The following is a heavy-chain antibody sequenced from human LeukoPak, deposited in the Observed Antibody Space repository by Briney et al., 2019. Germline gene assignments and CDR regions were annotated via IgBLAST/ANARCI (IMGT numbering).Heavy chain of an antibody. CDR3: ARGGSSGRFDY. CDR2: ISTSSTYT. D-gene: IGHD6-19*01. V-gene: IGHV3-11*06. CDR1: GFTFSNYY. J-gene: IGHJ4*02. Sequence: TGGPLRLSCTASGFTFSNYYMSWIRQAPGKGLEWVSYISTSSTYTNYADSMKGRLTISRDNAKNSLYLQMNSLRAEDTAVYFCARGGSSGRFDYWGQGTLVTVSS.